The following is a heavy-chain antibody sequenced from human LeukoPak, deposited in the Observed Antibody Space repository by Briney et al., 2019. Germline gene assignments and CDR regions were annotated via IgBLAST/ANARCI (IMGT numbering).Heavy chain of an antibody. Sequence: ASVKVSCKASGYTFTSYGISWVRQAPGQGLEWMGWISAYNGNTNYAQKLQGRVTMTTDTSTSTAYMELRSLRSDDTAVYYCAXRXSGDXDNWFDPWGQGTLVTVSS. D-gene: IGHD4-17*01. CDR1: GYTFTSYG. J-gene: IGHJ5*02. V-gene: IGHV1-18*01. CDR3: AXRXSGDXDNWFDP. CDR2: ISAYNGNT.